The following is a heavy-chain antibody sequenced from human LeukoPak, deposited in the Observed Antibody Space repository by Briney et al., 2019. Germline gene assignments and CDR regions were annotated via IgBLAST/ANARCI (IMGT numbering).Heavy chain of an antibody. CDR3: AKDGGEYYDILTGYYPRLYYMDV. CDR1: GFTFSSYA. J-gene: IGHJ6*03. D-gene: IGHD3-9*01. Sequence: GGSLRLSCAAPGFTFSSYAMSWVRQAPGKGLEWVSAISGSGGSTYYADSVKGRFTISRDNSKNTLYLQMNSLRAEDTAVYYCAKDGGEYYDILTGYYPRLYYMDVWGKGTTVTISS. CDR2: ISGSGGST. V-gene: IGHV3-23*01.